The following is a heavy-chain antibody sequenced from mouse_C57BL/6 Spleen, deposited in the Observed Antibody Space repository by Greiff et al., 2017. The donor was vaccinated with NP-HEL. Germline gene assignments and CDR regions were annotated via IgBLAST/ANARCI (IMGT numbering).Heavy chain of an antibody. CDR1: GFTFSDAW. V-gene: IGHV6-6*01. Sequence: EVQLQESGGGLVQPGGSMKLSCAASGFTFSDAWMDWVRQSPEKGLEWVAEIRNKANNHATYYAESVKGRFTISRDDSKSSVYLQMNSLRAEDTGIYYCTRDYSNYEAYWGQGTLVTVSA. CDR2: IRNKANNHAT. J-gene: IGHJ3*01. D-gene: IGHD2-5*01. CDR3: TRDYSNYEAY.